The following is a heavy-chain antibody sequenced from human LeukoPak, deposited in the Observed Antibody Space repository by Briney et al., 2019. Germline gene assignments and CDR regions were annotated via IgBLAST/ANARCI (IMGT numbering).Heavy chain of an antibody. CDR2: ISYSGST. Sequence: SETLSLTCTVSGGSISSYYWSWIRQPPGKGLEWIGYISYSGSTNYNPSLKSRVTISIDTSKNQFSLKLSSVTAADTAVYYCARHSSGWYEKRYFVYWGQGTLVTVSS. D-gene: IGHD6-19*01. CDR3: ARHSSGWYEKRYFVY. V-gene: IGHV4-59*08. CDR1: GGSISSYY. J-gene: IGHJ4*02.